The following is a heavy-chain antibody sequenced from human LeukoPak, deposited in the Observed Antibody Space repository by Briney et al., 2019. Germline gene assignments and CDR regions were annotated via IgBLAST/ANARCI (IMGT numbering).Heavy chain of an antibody. CDR1: GFTFSSYA. CDR2: ISYDGSNK. CDR3: ARGVNGSFDY. V-gene: IGHV3-30*04. J-gene: IGHJ4*02. D-gene: IGHD4-23*01. Sequence: PGGSLRLSCAASGFTFSSYAMHWVRQAPGKGLEWVAVISYDGSNKYYADSVKGRFTISRDNSKNTLYLQMNSLRAEDTAVYYCARGVNGSFDYWGQGTLVTASS.